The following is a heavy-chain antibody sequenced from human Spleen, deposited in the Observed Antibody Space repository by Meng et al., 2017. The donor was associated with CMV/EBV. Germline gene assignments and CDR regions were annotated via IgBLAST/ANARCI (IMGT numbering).Heavy chain of an antibody. D-gene: IGHD6-19*01. CDR2: IRYDGSNK. V-gene: IGHV3-30*02. J-gene: IGHJ4*02. CDR1: GFTFSSYG. Sequence: GESLKISCAASGFTFSSYGMHWVRQAPVKGLEWVAFIRYDGSNKYYADSVKGRFTISRDNSKNTLYLQMNSLRAEDTAVYYCARESGSGQYYFDYWGQGTLVTVSS. CDR3: ARESGSGQYYFDY.